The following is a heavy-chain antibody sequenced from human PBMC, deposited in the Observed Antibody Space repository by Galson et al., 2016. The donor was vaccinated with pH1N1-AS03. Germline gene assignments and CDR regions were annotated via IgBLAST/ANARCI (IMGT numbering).Heavy chain of an antibody. CDR3: AKGYSATPSGTFDI. D-gene: IGHD2-15*01. J-gene: IGHJ3*02. Sequence: SVKVSCKASGGTFNTYAISWVRQAPGQGLEWMGRIIPMLNIPDYAQKFQVRVTITADKSTNTAYMELTNLRSDDTVLYYCAKGYSATPSGTFDIWGQGTMVTVSS. CDR1: GGTFNTYA. V-gene: IGHV1-69*04. CDR2: IIPMLNIP.